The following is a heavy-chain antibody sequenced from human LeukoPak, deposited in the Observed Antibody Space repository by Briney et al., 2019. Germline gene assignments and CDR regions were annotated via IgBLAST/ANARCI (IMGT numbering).Heavy chain of an antibody. Sequence: ASVKVSCKTSGYIFTDYYMHWVRQAPGQGLEYMGWINPNGGGTDYAQKFQGRVTMTGDTSISTAYMELSSLSFDDTAVYFCAGRPDTSMVAIFDYRGQGTLVTISS. J-gene: IGHJ4*02. D-gene: IGHD5-18*01. V-gene: IGHV1-2*02. CDR2: INPNGGGT. CDR1: GYIFTDYY. CDR3: AGRPDTSMVAIFDY.